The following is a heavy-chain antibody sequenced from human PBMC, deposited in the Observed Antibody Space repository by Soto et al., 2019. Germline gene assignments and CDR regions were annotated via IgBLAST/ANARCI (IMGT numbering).Heavy chain of an antibody. D-gene: IGHD6-25*01. CDR3: ARDRSDSSRADSFAI. CDR2: IYRGLAT. CDR1: GFSVSDNY. Sequence: EVQLVESGGGLIQPGGSLRLSCAVSGFSVSDNYMSWIRQAPGKGLEWVSVIYRGLATHYADSVKGRFTISRDDSKNTVYLQMNSLRAEDTAVYYCARDRSDSSRADSFAIWGQGTVVTVSS. J-gene: IGHJ3*02. V-gene: IGHV3-53*01.